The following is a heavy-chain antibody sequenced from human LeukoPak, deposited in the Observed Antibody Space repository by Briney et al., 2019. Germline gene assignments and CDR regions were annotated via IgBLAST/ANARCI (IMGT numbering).Heavy chain of an antibody. Sequence: PSETLSLTCTVSGGSISSGGYYWSWIRQHPGKGLEWIGYIYYSGSTYYNPSLKSRVTISVDTSKTQFSLKLSSVSAADTAVYYCARLKGFNYFDYWGQGTLVTVSS. CDR1: GGSISSGGYY. V-gene: IGHV4-31*03. CDR3: ARLKGFNYFDY. CDR2: IYYSGST. J-gene: IGHJ4*02. D-gene: IGHD2-15*01.